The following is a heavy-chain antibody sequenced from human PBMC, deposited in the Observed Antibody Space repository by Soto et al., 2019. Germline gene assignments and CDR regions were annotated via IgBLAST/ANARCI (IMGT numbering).Heavy chain of an antibody. CDR3: ARVGNYYDSSGSPSDYSVI. CDR2: INPNSGGT. D-gene: IGHD3-22*01. CDR1: GYTFTGYY. J-gene: IGHJ6*04. Sequence: ASVKVSCKASGYTFTGYYMHWVRQAPGQGLEWMGWINPNSGGTNYAQKFQGWVTMTRDTSISTAYMELSRLRSDDTAVYYCARVGNYYDSSGSPSDYSVILGEGITVSPPQ. V-gene: IGHV1-2*04.